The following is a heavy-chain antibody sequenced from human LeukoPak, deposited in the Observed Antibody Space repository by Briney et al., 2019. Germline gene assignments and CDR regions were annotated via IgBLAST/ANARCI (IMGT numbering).Heavy chain of an antibody. J-gene: IGHJ5*02. D-gene: IGHD3-10*01. V-gene: IGHV3-7*01. CDR3: ASLYGSGSYSSDWFDP. CDR2: IKQDGSEK. CDR1: GFTFSSYW. Sequence: GGSLRLSCAASGFTFSSYWMSWVRQAPGKGLEWVANIKQDGSEKYYVDSVKGRLTISRDNAKNSLYLQMNSLRAEDTAVYYCASLYGSGSYSSDWFDPWGQGTLVTVSS.